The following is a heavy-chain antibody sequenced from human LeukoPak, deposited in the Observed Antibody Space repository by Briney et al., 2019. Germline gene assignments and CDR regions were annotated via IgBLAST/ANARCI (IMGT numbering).Heavy chain of an antibody. J-gene: IGHJ6*03. CDR1: EYTFTSYY. D-gene: IGHD3-3*01. V-gene: IGHV1-46*04. CDR3: ARSDYDFWSGYSPDYYYYYYMDV. Sequence: GASVKVSCKASEYTFTSYYMHWVRQAPGQGLEWMGIINPSGGTTSYAQRLQGRVTMTRDTSTSTVYMELSSLRSEDTAVYYCARSDYDFWSGYSPDYYYYYYMDVWGKGTTVTVSS. CDR2: INPSGGTT.